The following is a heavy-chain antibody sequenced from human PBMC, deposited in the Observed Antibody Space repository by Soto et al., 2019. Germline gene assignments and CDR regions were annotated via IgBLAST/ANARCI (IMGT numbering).Heavy chain of an antibody. D-gene: IGHD6-19*01. CDR1: GGSISSRSYY. V-gene: IGHV4-39*01. CDR2: IYYSGST. CDR3: ARWYSSGWYGFDY. J-gene: IGHJ4*02. Sequence: SETLSLTCTVSGGSISSRSYYWGWIRQPPGKGLEWIGSIYYSGSTYYNPSLKSRVTISVDTSKNQFSLKPSSVTAADTAVYYCARWYSSGWYGFDYWGQGTLVTVSS.